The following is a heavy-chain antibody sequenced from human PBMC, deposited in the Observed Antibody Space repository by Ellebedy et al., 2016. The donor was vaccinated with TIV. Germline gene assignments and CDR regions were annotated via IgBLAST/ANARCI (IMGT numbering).Heavy chain of an antibody. Sequence: GGSLRLSXAASGFTFSSYAMSWVRQAPGKGLEWVPAISGSGGSTYYADSVKGRFTLSRDISKNTLFLQMNSLRAEDTAVYYCARAKRGSYYSAFDIWGQGTMVTVSS. CDR1: GFTFSSYA. CDR2: ISGSGGST. D-gene: IGHD1-26*01. V-gene: IGHV3-23*01. J-gene: IGHJ3*02. CDR3: ARAKRGSYYSAFDI.